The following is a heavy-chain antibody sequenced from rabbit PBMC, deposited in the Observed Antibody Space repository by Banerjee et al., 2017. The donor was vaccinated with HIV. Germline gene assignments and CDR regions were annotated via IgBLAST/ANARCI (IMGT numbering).Heavy chain of an antibody. V-gene: IGHV1S45*01. CDR1: GFSFSSRYY. J-gene: IGHJ4*01. D-gene: IGHD6-1*01. CDR3: ARDYGGYGYAGYFNL. CDR2: IYAGVSGNT. Sequence: QEQLEESGGDLVQPEGSLTLTCTASGFSFSSRYYMCWVRQAPGKGLEWIGCIYAGVSGNTYYASWAKGRFSISKTSSTTVTLQMTSLTAADTATYFCARDYGGYGYAGYFNLWGPGTLVTVS.